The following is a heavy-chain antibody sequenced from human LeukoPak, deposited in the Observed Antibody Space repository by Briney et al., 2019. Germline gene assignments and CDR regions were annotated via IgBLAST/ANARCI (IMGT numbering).Heavy chain of an antibody. J-gene: IGHJ4*02. CDR2: IKQDGGEK. CDR3: ARVGARQILEY. D-gene: IGHD4-17*01. CDR1: GFPFSSYS. V-gene: IGHV3-7*01. Sequence: GGSLRLSCAASGFPFSSYSMTWVRQAPGKGLEWVANIKQDGGEKYYLDSVKGRFTVSRDNAKNSLYLQMNSLRAEDTAVYYCARVGARQILEYWGQGTLVTVSS.